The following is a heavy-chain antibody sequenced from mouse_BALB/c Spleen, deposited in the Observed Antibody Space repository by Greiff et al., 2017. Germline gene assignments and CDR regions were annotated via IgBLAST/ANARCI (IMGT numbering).Heavy chain of an antibody. Sequence: QVTLKESGPGILQPSQTLSLTCSFSGFSLSTSGMGVSWIRQPSGKGLEWLAHIYWDDDKRYNPSLKSRLTISKDTSSNQVFLKITSVDTADTATYYCARSYYGNYFDYWGQGTTLTVSS. J-gene: IGHJ2*01. CDR2: IYWDDDK. D-gene: IGHD2-1*01. V-gene: IGHV8-12*01. CDR3: ARSYYGNYFDY. CDR1: GFSLSTSGMG.